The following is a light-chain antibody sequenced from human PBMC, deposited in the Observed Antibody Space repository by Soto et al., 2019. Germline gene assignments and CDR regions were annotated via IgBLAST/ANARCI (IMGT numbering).Light chain of an antibody. V-gene: IGLV2-14*01. Sequence: QSALTQPASVSGSPGQSITNSCTGTSSDVGAYNYVSWYQQYPGKAPKLMIYEVTNRPSGVSNRFSGSKSGNTASLTISGLQAEDEADYFCSSYTSSSTLVFGGGTKLTVL. J-gene: IGLJ3*02. CDR1: SSDVGAYNY. CDR2: EVT. CDR3: SSYTSSSTLV.